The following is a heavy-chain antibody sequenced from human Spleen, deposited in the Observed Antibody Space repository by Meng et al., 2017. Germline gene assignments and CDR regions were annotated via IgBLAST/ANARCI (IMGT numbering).Heavy chain of an antibody. J-gene: IGHJ4*02. CDR1: GYSFTSYW. V-gene: IGHV5-51*01. Sequence: KVSCKGSGYSFTSYWIGWVRQMPGKGLEWMGIIFPGDSDTTYSPSFQGQVTISADKSISTAYLQWNSLKASDTAIYYCARVIRGIGDYWGQGTLVTVSS. CDR3: ARVIRGIGDY. CDR2: IFPGDSDT. D-gene: IGHD2/OR15-2a*01.